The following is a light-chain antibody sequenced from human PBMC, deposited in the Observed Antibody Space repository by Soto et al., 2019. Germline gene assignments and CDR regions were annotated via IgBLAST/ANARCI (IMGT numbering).Light chain of an antibody. CDR1: SSDVGGYNY. CDR2: GVS. Sequence: QSALTQPASVSGSPGQSITISCTGTSSDVGGYNYVSWYQQYPGKAPKLMIYGVSNRPSGVSNRFSGSKSGNTASLTISGLQAEDEADYYCSSYTNINTRACVFGTGTKLTVL. CDR3: SSYTNINTRACV. J-gene: IGLJ1*01. V-gene: IGLV2-14*01.